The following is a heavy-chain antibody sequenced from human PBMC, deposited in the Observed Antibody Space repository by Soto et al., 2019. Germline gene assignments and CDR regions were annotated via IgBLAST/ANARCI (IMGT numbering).Heavy chain of an antibody. CDR1: GDQVTYSW. J-gene: IGHJ3*02. V-gene: IGHV5-51*07. CDR3: ARQQRYMTPRNNDASAS. Sequence: GHSQTLSETRRGDQVTYSWICSVHYVAGQGLEWMGIIYPGDSDTTYSPSFQGQVTISVDKTISTAYLQLSSLKASDTAMYYCARQQRYMTPRNNDASASRGNGTTVPGSS. D-gene: IGHD3-16*02. CDR2: IYPGDSDT.